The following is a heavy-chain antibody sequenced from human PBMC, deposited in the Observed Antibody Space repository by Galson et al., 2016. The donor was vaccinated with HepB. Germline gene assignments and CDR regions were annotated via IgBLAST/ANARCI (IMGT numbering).Heavy chain of an antibody. CDR1: GFIVSRKY. CDR2: IFSGDAT. D-gene: IGHD3-16*01. Sequence: SLRLSCAASGFIVSRKYMRWARQAPGEGLEWVSVIFSGDATYYRDSVKGRFTISRDISRNTLYLQMNNLRAEDTAVYYCEAYSDPFDLWGQGTMVTVSS. CDR3: EAYSDPFDL. V-gene: IGHV3-53*01. J-gene: IGHJ3*01.